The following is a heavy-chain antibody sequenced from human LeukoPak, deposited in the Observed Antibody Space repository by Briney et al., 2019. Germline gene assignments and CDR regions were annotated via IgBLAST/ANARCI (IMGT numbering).Heavy chain of an antibody. CDR3: AKDREDSSGYYYYYYGMDV. CDR1: GFTFSSYA. J-gene: IGHJ6*02. D-gene: IGHD3-22*01. V-gene: IGHV3-23*01. CDR2: ISGSGGST. Sequence: PGGSLRLSCAASGFTFSSYAMSWVRQAPGKGLEWVSAISGSGGSTYYADSVKGRFTISRDNSKNTLYLQMNSLRAEDTAVYYCAKDREDSSGYYYYYYGMDVWGQGTTVTVSS.